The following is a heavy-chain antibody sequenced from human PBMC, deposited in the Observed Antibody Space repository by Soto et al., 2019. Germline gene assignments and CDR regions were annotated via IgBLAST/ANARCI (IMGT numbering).Heavy chain of an antibody. CDR2: ISSSSSHT. J-gene: IGHJ4*02. CDR1: GFTFSSYS. V-gene: IGHV3-21*01. CDR3: ARDRDYYGSGSSDY. Sequence: EVPLVESGGGLVKPGGSLRLSCAVSGFTFSSYSMNWVRQAPGKGLEWVSSISSSSSHTYYADSVKGRFTISRENXKNSLYLQMNSLRAEDTAVYYCARDRDYYGSGSSDYWGQGTLVTVSS. D-gene: IGHD3-10*01.